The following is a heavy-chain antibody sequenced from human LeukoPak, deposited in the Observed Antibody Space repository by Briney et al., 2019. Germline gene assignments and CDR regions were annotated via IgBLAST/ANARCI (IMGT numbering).Heavy chain of an antibody. CDR3: ARRYCIGGNCHYYIDY. CDR1: GYSFTNYW. Sequence: GESLKISCKGSGYSFTNYWIGWVRQMPGKGLEWMGIIYPGDSDTRYSPSFQGQVTISADKSINTAYLQWSSLKASDTAMYHCARRYCIGGNCHYYIDYWGQGTLVTVSS. D-gene: IGHD2-15*01. CDR2: IYPGDSDT. J-gene: IGHJ4*02. V-gene: IGHV5-51*01.